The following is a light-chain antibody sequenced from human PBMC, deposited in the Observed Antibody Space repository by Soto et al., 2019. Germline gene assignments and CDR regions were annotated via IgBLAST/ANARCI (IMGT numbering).Light chain of an antibody. CDR3: QQYRTSPWT. J-gene: IGKJ1*01. Sequence: EIVLTQSPATLSLSPGERATLSCGASQSVCSSCLAWYQQKSGLAPRLLIYEGSTRATGIPDRFVGSGSGTDFTLTISSLEPEDFSVDYCQQYRTSPWTFGQGTKVEIK. CDR1: QSVCSSC. V-gene: IGKV3D-20*01. CDR2: EGS.